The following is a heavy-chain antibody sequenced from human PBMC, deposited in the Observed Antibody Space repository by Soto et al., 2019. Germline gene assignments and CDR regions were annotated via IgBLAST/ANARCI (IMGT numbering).Heavy chain of an antibody. CDR2: IYPGDSDT. J-gene: IGHJ6*04. Sequence: HGESLKISRQGSGYSFTSYWIGWVRQMPGKGLEWMGIIYPGDSDTRYSPSFQGQVTISADKSISTAYLQWSSLKASDTAMYYCARDGRYRVDGTSDWLWQHYCGMDVWGEGTTVTVSS. CDR3: ARDGRYRVDGTSDWLWQHYCGMDV. V-gene: IGHV5-51*01. D-gene: IGHD3-9*01. CDR1: GYSFTSYW.